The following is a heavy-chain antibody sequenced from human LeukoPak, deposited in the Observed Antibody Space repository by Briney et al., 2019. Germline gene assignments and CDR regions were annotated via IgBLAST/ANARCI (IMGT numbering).Heavy chain of an antibody. Sequence: PSETLSLTCTVSGGSISSYYCSWIRQPPGKGLEWIGYIYGGGSTNYNPSLTSRVTISVDTSKNQFSLSLSSVTAADTAVCYCARQVGQMRFDSWGQGTLVTVSS. CDR2: IYGGGST. J-gene: IGHJ5*01. V-gene: IGHV4-59*08. CDR1: GGSISSYY. CDR3: ARQVGQMRFDS. D-gene: IGHD1-26*01.